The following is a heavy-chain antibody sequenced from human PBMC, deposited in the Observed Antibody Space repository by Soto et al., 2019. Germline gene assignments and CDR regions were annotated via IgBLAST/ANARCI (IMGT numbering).Heavy chain of an antibody. CDR3: AKERGVLDAFDI. J-gene: IGHJ3*02. CDR1: GFTSSSFV. D-gene: IGHD3-10*01. CDR2: ISSDGKNQ. V-gene: IGHV3-30*18. Sequence: QVQLVESGGDVVQPGRSLRLSCAASGFTSSSFVIHWVRQAPGKGLEWLAVISSDGKNQYYADSVKGRFTISRDNSKNTLYLQVNSLRAEDTAVYFCAKERGVLDAFDIWGQGTMVTVSS.